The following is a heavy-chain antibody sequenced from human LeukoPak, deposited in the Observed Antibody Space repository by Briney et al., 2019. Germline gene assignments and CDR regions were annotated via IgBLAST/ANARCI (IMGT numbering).Heavy chain of an antibody. CDR1: GFVFSNYA. J-gene: IGHJ5*02. CDR2: ITGDGSTP. D-gene: IGHD5-12*01. CDR3: ARVGFSGYDS. Sequence: GGSLRLSCATSGFVFSNYAMNWVRQAPGKGLEYVSAITGDGSTPYYANSVKGRFTISRDNSRNTLYLHMGSLRSEDMAVYYCARVGFSGYDSWGQGTLVTVSS. V-gene: IGHV3-64*01.